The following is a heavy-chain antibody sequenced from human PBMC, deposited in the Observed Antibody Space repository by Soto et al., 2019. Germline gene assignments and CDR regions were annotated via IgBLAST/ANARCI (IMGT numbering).Heavy chain of an antibody. CDR2: ISSSGSTI. Sequence: QVQLVESGGGLVKPGGSLRLSCAASGFTFSDYYMSWIRQAPGKGLEWVSYISSSGSTIYYADSVKGRFTISRDNAKNSLYLQMNGLRGEDTAVYYCVSTVGLPGAEYFQHWGQGTLVTVSS. D-gene: IGHD4-17*01. V-gene: IGHV3-11*01. CDR3: VSTVGLPGAEYFQH. J-gene: IGHJ1*01. CDR1: GFTFSDYY.